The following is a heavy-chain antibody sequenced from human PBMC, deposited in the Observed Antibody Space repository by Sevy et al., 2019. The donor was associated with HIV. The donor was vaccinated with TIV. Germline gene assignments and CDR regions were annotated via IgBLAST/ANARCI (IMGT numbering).Heavy chain of an antibody. CDR1: GYTFTGYY. J-gene: IGHJ4*02. V-gene: IGHV1-2*02. D-gene: IGHD2-2*01. CDR3: ARARRYCSSTSCPLGYYFDY. Sequence: ASLKVSCKASGYTFTGYYMHWVRQAPGQGLEWMGWINPNSGGTNYAQKFQGRVTMTRDTSISTAYMELSRLRSDDTAVYYCARARRYCSSTSCPLGYYFDYWGQGTLVTVSS. CDR2: INPNSGGT.